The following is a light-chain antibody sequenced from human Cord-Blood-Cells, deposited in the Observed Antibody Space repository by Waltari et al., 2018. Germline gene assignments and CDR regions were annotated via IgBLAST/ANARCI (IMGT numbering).Light chain of an antibody. CDR1: QDIDDD. V-gene: IGKV5-2*01. CDR3: LQHEKFPYT. Sequence: TPLTQSPAFMSATQVDKVNISCKASQDIDDDMNWDQQKPGKAAIFIMQEATSLVSGISNRYSGSGDGTDFTLTINNIESEVAEYYFCLQHEKFPYTFGQGTKLEIK. J-gene: IGKJ2*01. CDR2: EAT.